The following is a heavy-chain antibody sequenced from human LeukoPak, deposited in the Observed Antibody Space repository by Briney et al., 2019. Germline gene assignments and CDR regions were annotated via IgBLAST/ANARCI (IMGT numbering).Heavy chain of an antibody. CDR3: ARFDSTISAFDI. CDR1: GVSVINYY. Sequence: SETLSLTCTVSGVSVINYYWSWIRQPPGKGLEWIGYIYYSGNSDYNPSLKSRVTISVATSENQFSLKLTSVTPADTAVYFCARFDSTISAFDIWGQGTVVTVSS. D-gene: IGHD3-22*01. CDR2: IYYSGNS. V-gene: IGHV4-59*02. J-gene: IGHJ3*02.